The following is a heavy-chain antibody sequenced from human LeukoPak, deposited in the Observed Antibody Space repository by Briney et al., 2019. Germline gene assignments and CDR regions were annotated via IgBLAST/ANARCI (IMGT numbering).Heavy chain of an antibody. D-gene: IGHD7-27*01. V-gene: IGHV5-51*01. CDR2: IYPGDSET. Sequence: HGESLKISCKGSGYSFTSYWIAWVRQMPGKGPEWMGIIYPGDSETRYSPSFQGQVTISADKSNSTAYLQWSSLKASDTAMYYCARQSGYYFDYWGQGTLVTVSS. J-gene: IGHJ4*02. CDR1: GYSFTSYW. CDR3: ARQSGYYFDY.